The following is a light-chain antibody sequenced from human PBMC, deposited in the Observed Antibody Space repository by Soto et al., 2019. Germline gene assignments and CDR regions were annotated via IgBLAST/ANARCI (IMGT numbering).Light chain of an antibody. Sequence: QSVLTHPASVSGSPGQSITISCTGTSIDVGAYNRVSWYQQRSGKAPKLMVYEVTNRPSGVSNRFSGSKSANTASLTISGLQAEDEADYYCLSSTTSSSYVFGTGTKVTAL. V-gene: IGLV2-14*01. CDR2: EVT. CDR3: LSSTTSSSYV. CDR1: SIDVGAYNR. J-gene: IGLJ1*01.